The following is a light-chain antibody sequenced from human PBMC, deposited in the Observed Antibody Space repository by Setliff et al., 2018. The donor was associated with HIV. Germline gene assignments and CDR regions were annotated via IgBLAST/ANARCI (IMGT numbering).Light chain of an antibody. CDR1: SSDVGGYNY. CDR3: SSYTSSSTLV. Sequence: QSVLTQPASVSGSPGQSITISCTGTSSDVGGYNYVSWYQQHPGKAPKLMIYDVSKRPSGVSNRFSGSKSGNTASLTISGLQAEDEADYYCSSYTSSSTLVFCGGTK. V-gene: IGLV2-14*01. CDR2: DVS. J-gene: IGLJ2*01.